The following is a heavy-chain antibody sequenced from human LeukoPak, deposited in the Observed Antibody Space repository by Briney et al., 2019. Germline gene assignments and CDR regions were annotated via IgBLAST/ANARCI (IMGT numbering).Heavy chain of an antibody. CDR2: INPNSGGT. V-gene: IGHV1-2*02. Sequence: ASVKVSCKASGYTFTGYYMHWVRQAPGQGLEWMGWINPNSGGTNYAQKFQGRVTMTRDTSISTAYMELSRLRSDDTAVYYCARDGYCSSTSCYEEDWFDPWGQGTLVTVSS. J-gene: IGHJ5*02. CDR1: GYTFTGYY. D-gene: IGHD2-2*01. CDR3: ARDGYCSSTSCYEEDWFDP.